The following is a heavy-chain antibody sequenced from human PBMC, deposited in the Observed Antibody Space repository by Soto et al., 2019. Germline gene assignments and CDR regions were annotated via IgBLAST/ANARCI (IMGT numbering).Heavy chain of an antibody. Sequence: QVQLVQSGAEVKKPGASVKVSCKASGYTFTSYYMHWVRQAPGQGLEWMGIINPSGGSTSYAQKFQGRVTMTRDTCTSTVYMELSSLRSEDTAVYYCARASRITIFGVVIPDYYYYYMDVWGKGTTVTVSS. J-gene: IGHJ6*03. V-gene: IGHV1-46*03. D-gene: IGHD3-3*01. CDR1: GYTFTSYY. CDR3: ARASRITIFGVVIPDYYYYYMDV. CDR2: INPSGGST.